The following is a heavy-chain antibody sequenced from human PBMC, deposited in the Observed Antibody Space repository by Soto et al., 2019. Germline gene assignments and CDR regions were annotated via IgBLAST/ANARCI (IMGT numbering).Heavy chain of an antibody. CDR2: GST. CDR3: ARDLRPDAFDI. Sequence: GSTYYNPSLKSRVTISVDTSKNQFPLKLSSVTAADTAVYYCARDLRPDAFDIWGQGTMVTVSS. J-gene: IGHJ3*02. D-gene: IGHD4-17*01. V-gene: IGHV4-31*02.